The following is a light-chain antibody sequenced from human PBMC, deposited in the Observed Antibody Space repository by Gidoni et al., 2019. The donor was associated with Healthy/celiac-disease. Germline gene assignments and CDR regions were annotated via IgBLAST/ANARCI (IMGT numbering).Light chain of an antibody. CDR1: QSVSSSY. V-gene: IGKV3-20*01. Sequence: TVLTHSPVTLSLSPGQRATLSCRASQSVSSSYLAWYQQKPGQAPRLLIYGASSRATGSPDRVSGSGSGTDFNLTISRLEPEDFAVYYWQQDGSSPLFXQXTKLEIK. J-gene: IGKJ2*01. CDR2: GAS. CDR3: QQDGSSPL.